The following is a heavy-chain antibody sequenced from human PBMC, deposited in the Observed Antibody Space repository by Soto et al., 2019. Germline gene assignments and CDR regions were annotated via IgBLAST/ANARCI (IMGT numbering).Heavy chain of an antibody. CDR3: AKHSDFWSGPANP. J-gene: IGHJ5*02. CDR2: IYNTGST. V-gene: IGHV4-4*07. D-gene: IGHD3-3*01. Sequence: SETLSLTCTISGGSVTTYHWSWIRQPAGKGLEWIGRIYNTGSTKYNPSLKSRVTMSVDTSKNHFSLRLKSVTAADTAVYYCAKHSDFWSGPANPWGRGTLVTVSS. CDR1: GGSVTTYH.